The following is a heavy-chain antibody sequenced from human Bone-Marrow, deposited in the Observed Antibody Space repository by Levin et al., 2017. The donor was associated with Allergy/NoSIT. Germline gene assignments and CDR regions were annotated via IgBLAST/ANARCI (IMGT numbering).Heavy chain of an antibody. D-gene: IGHD3-3*01. V-gene: IGHV3-23*01. J-gene: IGHJ4*02. CDR3: AKSGGPQTSVSGFYYFDY. Sequence: GGSLRLSCAASGFTFSSNWMSWVRQTPGMGLEWVSSISGSGGFTSYADSVKGRFTISRDNSKNTLFMQMNSLRAEDTALYYWAKSGGPQTSVSGFYYFDYWGQGTLVTVSS. CDR1: GFTFSSNW. CDR2: ISGSGGFT.